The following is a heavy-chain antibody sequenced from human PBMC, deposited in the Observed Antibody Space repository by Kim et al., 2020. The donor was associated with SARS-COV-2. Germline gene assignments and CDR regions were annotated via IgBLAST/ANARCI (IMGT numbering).Heavy chain of an antibody. CDR3: ARNRHQGDDAFDI. Sequence: GGSLRLSCAASGFTFSSYGMHWVRQAPGTGLEWVAVIWYDGSNKFYADSVKGRFTISRDNSKNTLYLQMNSLRAEDTAVYYCARNRHQGDDAFDIWGQGTVVTVPS. D-gene: IGHD3-16*01. CDR1: GFTFSSYG. CDR2: IWYDGSNK. J-gene: IGHJ3*02. V-gene: IGHV3-33*01.